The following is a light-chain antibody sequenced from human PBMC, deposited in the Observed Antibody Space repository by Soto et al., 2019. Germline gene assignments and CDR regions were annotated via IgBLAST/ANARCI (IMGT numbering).Light chain of an antibody. V-gene: IGLV1-40*01. CDR1: SSNIGAGYD. CDR2: GNS. Sequence: QSVLTQPPSVSGAPGQRVTISCTGSSSNIGAGYDVHWYQQLPGTAPKLLIYGNSNRPSGVPDRFSGSKSGTSASLAITGLQAEDEADYYCQSYDSSLSVVVFGGGPKLNVL. CDR3: QSYDSSLSVVV. J-gene: IGLJ2*01.